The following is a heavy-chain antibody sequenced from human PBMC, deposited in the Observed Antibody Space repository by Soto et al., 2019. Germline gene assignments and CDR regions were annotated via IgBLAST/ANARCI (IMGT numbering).Heavy chain of an antibody. CDR1: GYTFTNYA. D-gene: IGHD5-12*01. CDR3: ARGGSLYWYFDL. V-gene: IGHV1-3*01. J-gene: IGHJ2*01. CDR2: INAAIGNT. Sequence: ASVKVSCKASGYTFTNYAMHWVRQAPGQRLEWMGWINAAIGNTKYSQKFQGSVTITRDTSANTAYMELSSLRSEDTAVYYCARGGSLYWYFDLWGRGTLVTVSS.